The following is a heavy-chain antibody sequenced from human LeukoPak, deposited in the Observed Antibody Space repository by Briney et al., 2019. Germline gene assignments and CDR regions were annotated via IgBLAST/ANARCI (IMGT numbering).Heavy chain of an antibody. CDR2: IYHSGST. Sequence: SETLSLTCAVSGGSISSGGYSWSWIRQPPGKGLEWLGYIYHSGSTYYNPSLKSRVTISVDRSKNQFSLKLSSVTAADTAVYYCARDRVAAAGLRERFDPWGQGTLVTVSS. CDR3: ARDRVAAAGLRERFDP. CDR1: GGSISSGGYS. D-gene: IGHD6-13*01. V-gene: IGHV4-30-2*01. J-gene: IGHJ5*02.